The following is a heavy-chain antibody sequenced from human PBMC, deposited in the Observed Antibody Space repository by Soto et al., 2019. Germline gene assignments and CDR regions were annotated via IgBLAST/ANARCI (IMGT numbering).Heavy chain of an antibody. V-gene: IGHV4-61*01. CDR3: ARLDDSRGYYYVSQ. CDR1: GASVSSGHYY. D-gene: IGHD3-22*01. CDR2: IFYNDNT. Sequence: KSSETLSLTCTVSGASVSSGHYYWSWIRQPPGKGLEYIGFIFYNDNTNYNPSLKGRVALSLDTSQNHFSLKVTSVTAADTAVYYCARLDDSRGYYYVSQWGQGTLVTVSS. J-gene: IGHJ4*02.